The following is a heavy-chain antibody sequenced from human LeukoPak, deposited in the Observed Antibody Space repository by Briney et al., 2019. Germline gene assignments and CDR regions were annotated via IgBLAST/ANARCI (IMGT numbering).Heavy chain of an antibody. V-gene: IGHV3-66*01. CDR2: IYSDGST. CDR1: GFTVSSNY. Sequence: GGSLRLSCAASGFTVSSNYMSWVRQAPGKGLEWVSIIYSDGSTYYADSVKGRFTVSRDNSKNTLFLQSNSLRPEDTAVYYCARVDYSDFSGQKYFQDWGQGTLVTVSS. CDR3: ARVDYSDFSGQKYFQD. D-gene: IGHD3-22*01. J-gene: IGHJ1*01.